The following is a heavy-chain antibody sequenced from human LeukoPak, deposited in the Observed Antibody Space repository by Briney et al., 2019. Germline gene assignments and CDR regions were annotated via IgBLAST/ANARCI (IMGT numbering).Heavy chain of an antibody. CDR1: GFTVSSNY. V-gene: IGHV3-53*01. Sequence: GGSLRLSCAASGFTVSSNYMSWVRQAPGKGLEWVSAIYSGGSTYYADSVKGRFTISRDNSKNTLYLQMNSLRAEDTAVYYCARDESSKYYYYYGMDVWGQGTTVTVSS. CDR2: IYSGGST. J-gene: IGHJ6*02. D-gene: IGHD6-13*01. CDR3: ARDESSKYYYYYGMDV.